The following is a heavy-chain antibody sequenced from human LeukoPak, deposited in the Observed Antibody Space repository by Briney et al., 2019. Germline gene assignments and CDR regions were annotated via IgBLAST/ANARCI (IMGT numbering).Heavy chain of an antibody. D-gene: IGHD2-2*01. CDR1: GGSLSNYC. CDR3: ARPVYCSSTTCTGPFHI. Sequence: SETLSLTCAVYGGSLSNYCWSWIRQPPGKGLEWIGEINDRGKTIYNPSLKSRVTISIDTSKNQFSLKLTSGIAADTAMYYCARPVYCSSTTCTGPFHIWGQGTMVTVSS. J-gene: IGHJ3*02. CDR2: INDRGKT. V-gene: IGHV4-34*01.